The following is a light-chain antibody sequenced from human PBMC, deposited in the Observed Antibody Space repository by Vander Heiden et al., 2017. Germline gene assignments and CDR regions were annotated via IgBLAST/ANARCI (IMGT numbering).Light chain of an antibody. CDR2: DAS. CDR1: QSVSSSS. J-gene: IGKJ4*01. Sequence: ELVLTQSPGTLSLSPGERATLSCRASQSVSSSSLAWYQQKPGQAPRLLIYDASSRATGIPDRFSGSGSGTDFTLTISRLEPEDFAVYYCQQYGSSPLTFGGGTKVEI. CDR3: QQYGSSPLT. V-gene: IGKV3-20*01.